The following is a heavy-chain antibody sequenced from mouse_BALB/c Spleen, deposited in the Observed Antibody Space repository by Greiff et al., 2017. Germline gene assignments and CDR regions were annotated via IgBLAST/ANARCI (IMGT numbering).Heavy chain of an antibody. J-gene: IGHJ4*01. CDR1: GYTFTSYY. D-gene: IGHD2-2*01. V-gene: IGHV1S56*01. CDR2: IYPGDGST. Sequence: VKLQQSGPELVKPGASVKMSCKASGYTFTSYYIHWVKQRPGQGLEWIGWIYPGDGSTKYNEKFKGKTTLTADKSSSTAYMLLSSLTSEDSAIYFCANIYYGYGENAMDYWGQGTSVTVSS. CDR3: ANIYYGYGENAMDY.